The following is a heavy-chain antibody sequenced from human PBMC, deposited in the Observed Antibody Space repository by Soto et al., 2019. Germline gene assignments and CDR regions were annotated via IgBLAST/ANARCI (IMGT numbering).Heavy chain of an antibody. CDR1: GFTFSSYG. CDR3: AIGTARYQLPKYYYYYYMDV. Sequence: PGGSLRLSCAASGFTFSSYGMHWVRQAPGKGLEWVAVIWYDGSNKYYADSVKGRFTISRDNSKNTLYLQMNSLRAEDTAVYYCAIGTARYQLPKYYYYYYMDVWGKGTTVTVSS. D-gene: IGHD2-2*01. J-gene: IGHJ6*03. V-gene: IGHV3-33*01. CDR2: IWYDGSNK.